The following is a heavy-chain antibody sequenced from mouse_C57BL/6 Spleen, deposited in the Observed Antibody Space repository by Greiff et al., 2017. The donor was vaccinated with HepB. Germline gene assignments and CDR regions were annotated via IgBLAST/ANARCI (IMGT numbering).Heavy chain of an antibody. J-gene: IGHJ4*01. CDR1: GFNIKDDY. CDR3: TIITTVVATDYYAMDY. Sequence: VQLQQSGAELVRPGASVKLSCTASGFNIKDDYMHWVKQRPEQGLEWIGWIDPENGDTEYASKFQGKATITADTSANTAYLQLSSLTSEDTAVYYCTIITTVVATDYYAMDYWGQGTSVTVSS. D-gene: IGHD1-1*01. V-gene: IGHV14-4*01. CDR2: IDPENGDT.